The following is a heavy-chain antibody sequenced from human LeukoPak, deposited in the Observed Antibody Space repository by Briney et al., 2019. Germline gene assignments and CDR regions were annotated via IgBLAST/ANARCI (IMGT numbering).Heavy chain of an antibody. CDR1: GFTFSSYW. D-gene: IGHD2-2*01. J-gene: IGHJ1*01. Sequence: GGSLRLSCAASGFTFSSYWMSWVRQAPGKGLEWVANIKQDGSEKYYVDSVKGRFTISRDNAKNSLYLQMNSLRAEDTAVYYCASEDLGYCSSTSCSDRAEYFQHWGQGTLVTVSS. CDR3: ASEDLGYCSSTSCSDRAEYFQH. CDR2: IKQDGSEK. V-gene: IGHV3-7*01.